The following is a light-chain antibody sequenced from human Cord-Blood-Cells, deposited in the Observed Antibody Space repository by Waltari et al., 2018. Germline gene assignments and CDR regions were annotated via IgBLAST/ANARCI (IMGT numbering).Light chain of an antibody. CDR2: AAS. CDR3: QQSYSTPFT. Sequence: DIQMTQSLSSLSASVGDRVPITCRASQSISSYLNWYQQKPGKAPKLLIYAASSLQSGVPSRFSGSGSGTDFTLTISSLQPEDFATYYCQQSYSTPFTFGPGTKVDIK. CDR1: QSISSY. V-gene: IGKV1-39*01. J-gene: IGKJ3*01.